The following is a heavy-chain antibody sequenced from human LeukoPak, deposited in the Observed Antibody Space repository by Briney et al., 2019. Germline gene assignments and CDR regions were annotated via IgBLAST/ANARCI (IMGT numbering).Heavy chain of an antibody. V-gene: IGHV4-59*08. CDR2: MYYTGSP. CDR3: ARGGSSGWYDDY. CDR1: GGSVSNYY. Sequence: PSETLSLTCTVSGGSVSNYYWSWIRQPPEKGLEWVAFMYYTGSPKYNPSLQSRVTISVDTSKNQLSLRLSSVTAADTAVYYCARGGSSGWYDDYWGQGTLVTVSS. D-gene: IGHD6-19*01. J-gene: IGHJ4*02.